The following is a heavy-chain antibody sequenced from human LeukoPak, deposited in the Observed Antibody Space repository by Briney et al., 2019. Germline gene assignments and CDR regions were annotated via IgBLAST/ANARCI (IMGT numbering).Heavy chain of an antibody. CDR2: IMPTFDTA. J-gene: IGHJ4*02. D-gene: IGHD3-22*01. CDR1: GGSFSSYG. V-gene: IGHV1-69*05. CDR3: ATFYSSGYYYVY. Sequence: GASVKVSCTASGGSFSSYGFSWVRQAPGQGLEWMGGIMPTFDTANYAQKFQGRVTITMDESTSTSYMELRSLRSEDTAVYYCATFYSSGYYYVYWGQGTLVTVSS.